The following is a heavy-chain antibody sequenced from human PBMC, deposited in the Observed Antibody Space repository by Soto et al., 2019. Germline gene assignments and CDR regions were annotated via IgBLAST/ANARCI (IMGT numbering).Heavy chain of an antibody. CDR1: GFNFEEYG. V-gene: IGHV3-20*04. D-gene: IGHD6-19*01. Sequence: EVHLVESGGRMVRPGESLRLSCAASGFNFEEYGMTWVRQAPGKGLEWVASSNWDGDDTGYADSVQGRFTISRDNAKKFLYLQMNSLRVEDTALYYCARGDIAVAVSSDYWGQGTLVTVSS. CDR2: SNWDGDDT. CDR3: ARGDIAVAVSSDY. J-gene: IGHJ4*02.